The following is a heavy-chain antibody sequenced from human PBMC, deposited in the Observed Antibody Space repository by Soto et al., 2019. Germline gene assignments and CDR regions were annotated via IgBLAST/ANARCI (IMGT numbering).Heavy chain of an antibody. Sequence: PGGSLRLSCAASGFTFSSYDMNWVRQAPGKGLEWISYISSSSNTIYYADSVKGRFTISRDNAENSLYLQMNSLRDEDTAVYYCARPSGYYGTSGYYGAFYYYGMDVWGQGTTVTVSS. J-gene: IGHJ6*02. V-gene: IGHV3-48*02. CDR3: ARPSGYYGTSGYYGAFYYYGMDV. CDR1: GFTFSSYD. D-gene: IGHD3-22*01. CDR2: ISSSSNTI.